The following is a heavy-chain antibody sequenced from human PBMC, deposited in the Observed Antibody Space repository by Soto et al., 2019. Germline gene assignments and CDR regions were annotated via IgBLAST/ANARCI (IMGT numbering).Heavy chain of an antibody. D-gene: IGHD3-22*01. CDR3: AKDMLGTYYYVSSCFRTGYRMDV. Sequence: PGGSLRLSCAASGFTFDDYTMHWVRQAPGKGLEWVSLISWDGGSTYYADSVKGRFTISRDNSKNSLYLQMNSLRTEDTALYYCAKDMLGTYYYVSSCFRTGYRMDVWGQGTTVTGSS. V-gene: IGHV3-43*01. CDR2: ISWDGGST. CDR1: GFTFDDYT. J-gene: IGHJ6*01.